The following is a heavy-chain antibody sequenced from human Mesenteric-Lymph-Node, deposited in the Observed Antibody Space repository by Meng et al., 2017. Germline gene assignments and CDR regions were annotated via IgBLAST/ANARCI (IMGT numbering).Heavy chain of an antibody. D-gene: IGHD2-2*01. CDR2: ISSSSSYI. Sequence: SLKITCAASGSTISSYSMNWVRQARGMGLECVSSISSSSSYIYYADSVKGRFTISRDNAKNSLYLQMNSLRAEDTAVYYCARDKGRGYCSSTSCYGAFDIWGQGTMVTVSS. J-gene: IGHJ3*02. CDR1: GSTISSYS. V-gene: IGHV3-21*01. CDR3: ARDKGRGYCSSTSCYGAFDI.